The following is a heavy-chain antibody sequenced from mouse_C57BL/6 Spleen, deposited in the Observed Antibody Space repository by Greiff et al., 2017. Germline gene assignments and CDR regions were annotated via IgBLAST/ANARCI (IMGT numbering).Heavy chain of an antibody. D-gene: IGHD1-1*01. CDR2: TFYSGIT. J-gene: IGHJ1*03. Sequence: VQLQQSGPSLVRPSQTLSLSCTVTGFSINSDCYWIWIRQFPGNKLEYIGYTFYSGITYYNPSLESRTYITRDTSSNPFSLKLSSVTTEDTATYYCARMAYYGSSLWYFDVWGTGTTVTVSS. CDR3: ARMAYYGSSLWYFDV. V-gene: IGHV3-3*01. CDR1: GFSINSDCY.